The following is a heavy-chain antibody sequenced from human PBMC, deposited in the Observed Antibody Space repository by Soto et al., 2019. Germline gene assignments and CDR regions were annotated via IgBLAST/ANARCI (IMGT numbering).Heavy chain of an antibody. J-gene: IGHJ3*02. Sequence: QLQLQESGSGLVKPSQTLSLTCAVSGGSISSGGYSWSWIRQPPGKGLEWIGYIYHSGSTYSNPSLARRVTRPVDRSKNQFSPKLSCVTAADTAVYYCARAHGSEWGAFDIWGQGTMVTVSS. CDR3: ARAHGSEWGAFDI. CDR2: IYHSGST. D-gene: IGHD3-10*01. CDR1: GGSISSGGYS. V-gene: IGHV4-30-2*01.